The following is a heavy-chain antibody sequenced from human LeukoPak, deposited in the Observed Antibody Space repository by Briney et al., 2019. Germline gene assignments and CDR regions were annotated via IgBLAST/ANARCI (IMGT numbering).Heavy chain of an antibody. CDR2: INQDGNEK. J-gene: IGHJ4*02. V-gene: IGHV3-7*01. Sequence: GGSLRLSCAASGFTFSSYSMNWVRQAPGKGLKWVASINQDGNEKSSVESVKGRFTISRDNAKNSLYLQMNSLRAEDTAVYYCATNGRGWDQGTLVTVSS. D-gene: IGHD1-1*01. CDR1: GFTFSSYS. CDR3: ATNGRG.